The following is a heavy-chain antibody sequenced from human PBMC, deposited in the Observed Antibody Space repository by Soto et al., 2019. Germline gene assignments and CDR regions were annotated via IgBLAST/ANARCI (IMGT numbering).Heavy chain of an antibody. D-gene: IGHD3-3*01. Sequence: QVQLQKSGPGLVKSSGTLSLTCAVSGVSISSSHWWTWVRQPPGKGLEWIGEIHYSGTTNYNPPLGGRVTISADKSRNQFSLILSSVTAADTAVYYCARCAYGSYTFGIDVWGQGTTVTVSS. CDR3: ARCAYGSYTFGIDV. CDR1: GVSISSSHW. V-gene: IGHV4-4*02. J-gene: IGHJ6*02. CDR2: IHYSGTT.